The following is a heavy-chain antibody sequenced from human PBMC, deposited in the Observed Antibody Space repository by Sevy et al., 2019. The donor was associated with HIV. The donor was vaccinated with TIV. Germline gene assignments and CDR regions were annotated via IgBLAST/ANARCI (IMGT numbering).Heavy chain of an antibody. Sequence: ASVKVSCKVSGYTLTELSMHWVRQAPGKGLEWMGSFDPEDAETIYAQKFQGRVTMTEDTSADIAYMELSSLRSEDTAVYFCATTKDYYDSSGCPFDYWGQGTLVTVSS. CDR2: FDPEDAET. CDR1: GYTLTELS. D-gene: IGHD3-22*01. CDR3: ATTKDYYDSSGCPFDY. J-gene: IGHJ4*02. V-gene: IGHV1-24*01.